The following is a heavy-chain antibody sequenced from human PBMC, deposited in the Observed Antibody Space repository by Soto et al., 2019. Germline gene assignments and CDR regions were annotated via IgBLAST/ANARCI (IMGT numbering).Heavy chain of an antibody. CDR3: ARDGGMITFGGVIVPYFDY. V-gene: IGHV3-48*01. CDR1: GFTFSSYS. J-gene: IGHJ4*02. D-gene: IGHD3-16*02. CDR2: ISSSSSTI. Sequence: GGSLRLSCAASGFTFSSYSMNWVRQAPGKGLEWVSYISSSSSTIYYADSVKGRFTISRDNAKNSLYLQMNSLGAEDTAVYYCARDGGMITFGGVIVPYFDYWGQGTLVTVSS.